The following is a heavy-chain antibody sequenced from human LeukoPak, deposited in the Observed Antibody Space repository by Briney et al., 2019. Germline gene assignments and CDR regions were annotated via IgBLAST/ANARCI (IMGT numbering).Heavy chain of an antibody. Sequence: GGSLRLSCAASGFTFSSYGMRWVRQAPGKGLEWVAVISYDGSNKYYADSVKGRFTISRDNSKNTLYLQMNSLRAEDTAVYYCAKSPGSGYYWDRDDAFDIWGQGTMVTVSS. D-gene: IGHD3-22*01. CDR3: AKSPGSGYYWDRDDAFDI. CDR2: ISYDGSNK. CDR1: GFTFSSYG. J-gene: IGHJ3*02. V-gene: IGHV3-30*18.